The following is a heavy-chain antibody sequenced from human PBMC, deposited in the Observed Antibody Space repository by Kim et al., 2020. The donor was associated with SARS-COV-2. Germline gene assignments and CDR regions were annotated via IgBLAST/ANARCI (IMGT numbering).Heavy chain of an antibody. CDR3: ASAPFSYYYDSSGYYPS. Sequence: SETLSLTCTVSGGSISSYYWSWIRQPPGKGLEWIGYIYYSGSTNYNPSLKSRVTISVDTSKNQFSLKLSSVTAADTAVYYCASAPFSYYYDSSGYYPSWGQGTLVTVSS. CDR2: IYYSGST. CDR1: GGSISSYY. J-gene: IGHJ5*02. V-gene: IGHV4-59*13. D-gene: IGHD3-22*01.